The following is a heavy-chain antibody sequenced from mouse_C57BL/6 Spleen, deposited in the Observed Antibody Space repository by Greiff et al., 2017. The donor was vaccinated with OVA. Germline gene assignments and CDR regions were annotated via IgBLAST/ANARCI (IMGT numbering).Heavy chain of an antibody. Sequence: VKLQQPGAELVKPGASVKLSCKASGYTFTSYWMQWVKQRPGQGLEWIGEIDPSDSYTNYNQKFKGKATLTVDTSSSTAYMQLSSLTSEDSAVYYCARQGNCDYWGQGTTLTVSS. V-gene: IGHV1-50*01. CDR1: GYTFTSYW. CDR3: ARQGNCDY. J-gene: IGHJ2*01. CDR2: IDPSDSYT.